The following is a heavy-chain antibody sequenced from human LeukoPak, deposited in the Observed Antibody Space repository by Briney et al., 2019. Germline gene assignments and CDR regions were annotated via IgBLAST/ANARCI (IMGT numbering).Heavy chain of an antibody. CDR1: GGTFSSYA. CDR2: IIPIFGTA. D-gene: IGHD1-26*01. J-gene: IGHJ5*02. CDR3: ARDGIVGATAYH. Sequence: GASVKVSCKASGGTFSSYAISWVRQAPGQGLEWMGGIIPIFGTANYAQKFQGRVTITADESTSTAYMELSSLRSEDTAVDYCARDGIVGATAYHWGQGTLVTVSS. V-gene: IGHV1-69*13.